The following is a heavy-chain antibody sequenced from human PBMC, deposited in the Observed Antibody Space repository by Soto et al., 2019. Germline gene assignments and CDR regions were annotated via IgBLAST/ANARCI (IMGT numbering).Heavy chain of an antibody. D-gene: IGHD2-8*01. J-gene: IGHJ4*02. CDR3: ARYNSYAIDY. V-gene: IGHV4-59*01. Sequence: SDTLSLTCTVSGTSISSYYWSWIRQPPGKGREWIANIHYSGTTNYNPSLASRVTLSVDTSKNQLSLKMTSGTAADRAMDFCARYNSYAIDYWGRGTLVTVSS. CDR1: GTSISSYY. CDR2: IHYSGTT.